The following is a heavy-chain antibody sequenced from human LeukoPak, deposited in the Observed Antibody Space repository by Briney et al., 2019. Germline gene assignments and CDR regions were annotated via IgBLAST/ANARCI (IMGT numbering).Heavy chain of an antibody. J-gene: IGHJ4*02. D-gene: IGHD3-22*01. V-gene: IGHV3-21*01. CDR2: ISTGSSYI. CDR3: ARDSTPYDSSGYCYDY. CDR1: GFTFSAYS. Sequence: PGGSLRLSFAASGFTFSAYSMNWVRQAPGKGLEWVSSISTGSSYIYYADSVKGRFTISRENAKNSLYLQMNSLRAEDTAVYYCARDSTPYDSSGYCYDYWGQGTLVTVSS.